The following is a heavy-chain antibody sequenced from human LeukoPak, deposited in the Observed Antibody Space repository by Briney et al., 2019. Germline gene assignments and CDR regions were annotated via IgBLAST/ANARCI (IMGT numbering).Heavy chain of an antibody. CDR3: ARVAGITMVRGVRSYYYYGMDV. CDR1: GFTFSSYS. V-gene: IGHV3-48*01. Sequence: GGSLRLSCAASGFTFSSYSMNWVRQAPGKGLEWVSYISSSSSTIYYADSVKGRFTISRDNVKNSLYLQMNSLRAEDTAVYYCARVAGITMVRGVRSYYYYGMDVWGQGTTVTVSS. D-gene: IGHD3-10*01. J-gene: IGHJ6*02. CDR2: ISSSSSTI.